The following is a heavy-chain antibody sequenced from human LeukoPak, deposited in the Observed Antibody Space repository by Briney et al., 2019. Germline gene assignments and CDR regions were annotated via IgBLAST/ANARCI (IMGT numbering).Heavy chain of an antibody. Sequence: GGSLRLACEDYGFAFSTQSVNWVRQAPGKGLEWVSAITKSSTYVYYADSVKGRFTISRDNANNSLFLQMNNLGVDDTGVYYCARGSGVHVWGQGTLVLVSS. CDR1: GFAFSTQS. CDR2: ITKSSTYV. CDR3: ARGSGVHV. J-gene: IGHJ4*02. V-gene: IGHV3-21*04. D-gene: IGHD3-10*01.